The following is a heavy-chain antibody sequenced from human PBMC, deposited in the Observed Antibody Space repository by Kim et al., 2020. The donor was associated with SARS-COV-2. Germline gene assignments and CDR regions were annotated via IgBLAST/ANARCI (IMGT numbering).Heavy chain of an antibody. D-gene: IGHD5-12*01. CDR3: ARPNWGYSGYDYAFDY. CDR1: GGTFSSYA. CDR2: IIPILGIA. Sequence: SVKVSCKASGGTFSSYAISWVRQAPGQGLEWMGRIIPILGIANYAQKFQGRVTITADKSTSTAYMELSSLRSEDTAVYYCARPNWGYSGYDYAFDYWGQGTLVTVSS. V-gene: IGHV1-69*04. J-gene: IGHJ4*02.